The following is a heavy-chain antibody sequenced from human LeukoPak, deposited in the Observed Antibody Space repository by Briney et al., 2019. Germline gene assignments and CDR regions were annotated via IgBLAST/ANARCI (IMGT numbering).Heavy chain of an antibody. Sequence: TGGSLRLSCAASGFTFSSYAMSRVRQAPGKGLEWVSAISGSGGSTYYADSVKGRFTISRDNSKNTLYLQMNSLRAEDTAVYYCAKASSGRNAFDIWGQGTMVTVSS. D-gene: IGHD6-19*01. CDR3: AKASSGRNAFDI. V-gene: IGHV3-23*01. J-gene: IGHJ3*02. CDR1: GFTFSSYA. CDR2: ISGSGGST.